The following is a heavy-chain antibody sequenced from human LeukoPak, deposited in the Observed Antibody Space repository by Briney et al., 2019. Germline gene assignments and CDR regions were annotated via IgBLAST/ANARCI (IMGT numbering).Heavy chain of an antibody. V-gene: IGHV3-48*04. J-gene: IGHJ4*02. CDR1: GYTFSNSN. D-gene: IGHD2-21*01. Sequence: GGSLRLSCAASGYTFSNSNMNWVRQAPGKGPEWLSYISSGSSTIYYADSVKGRFTISRENAKNSLYLQMNSLSAEDTAVYYCARGRGHFFNDGGQGTLVTVSS. CDR2: ISSGSSTI. CDR3: ARGRGHFFND.